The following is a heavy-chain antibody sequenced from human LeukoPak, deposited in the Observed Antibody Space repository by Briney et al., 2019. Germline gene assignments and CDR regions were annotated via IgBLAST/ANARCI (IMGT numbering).Heavy chain of an antibody. CDR1: GGTFSSYA. CDR3: ARGPYYYDSPQLFG. D-gene: IGHD3-22*01. CDR2: IIPIFGTA. Sequence: ASVKVSCKASGGTFSSYAISWVRQAPGQGLEWMGGIIPIFGTANYAQKFQGRVTITADESTSTAYMELSSLRSEDTAVYYCARGPYYYDSPQLFGWGQGTLVTVSS. V-gene: IGHV1-69*13. J-gene: IGHJ4*01.